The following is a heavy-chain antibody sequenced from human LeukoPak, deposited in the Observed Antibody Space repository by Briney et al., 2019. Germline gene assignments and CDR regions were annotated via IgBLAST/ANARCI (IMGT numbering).Heavy chain of an antibody. CDR2: ISGSGGST. D-gene: IGHD4-11*01. Sequence: GGSLRLSCAASGFTFSSYAMSWVRQAPGKGLEWVSAISGSGGSTYYADSVKGRLTISRDNSKNTLYLQMNSLRAEDTAVYYCAKDLMNSNQFYYYYYMDVWGKGTTVTVSS. CDR1: GFTFSSYA. J-gene: IGHJ6*03. CDR3: AKDLMNSNQFYYYYYMDV. V-gene: IGHV3-23*01.